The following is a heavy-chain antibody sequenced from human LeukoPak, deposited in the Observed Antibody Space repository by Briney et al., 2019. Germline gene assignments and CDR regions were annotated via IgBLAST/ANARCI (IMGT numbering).Heavy chain of an antibody. V-gene: IGHV4-38-2*02. CDR3: ARPTESSSWPDAFDI. CDR2: IYHSGST. CDR1: GYSISSGYY. J-gene: IGHJ3*02. D-gene: IGHD6-13*01. Sequence: SETLSLTCTVSGYSISSGYYWGWIRPPPGKGLEWIGSIYHSGSTYYNPSLKSRVTISVDTSKNQFSLKLSSVTAADTAVYYCARPTESSSWPDAFDIWGQGTMVTVSS.